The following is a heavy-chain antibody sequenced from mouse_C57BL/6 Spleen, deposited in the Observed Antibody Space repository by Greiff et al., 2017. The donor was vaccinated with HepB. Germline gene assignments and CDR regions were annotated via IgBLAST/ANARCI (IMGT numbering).Heavy chain of an antibody. Sequence: EVQLVESGGGLVKPGGSLKLSCAASGFTFSSYSMSWVRQTPEKRLEWVATISDGGSYTYYPDNVKGRITISIDNAKNNLYLQMSHLKSEDTAMYYCARNYYGSSYYFDYWGQGTTLTVSS. CDR1: GFTFSSYS. J-gene: IGHJ2*01. CDR2: ISDGGSYT. V-gene: IGHV5-4*01. D-gene: IGHD1-1*01. CDR3: ARNYYGSSYYFDY.